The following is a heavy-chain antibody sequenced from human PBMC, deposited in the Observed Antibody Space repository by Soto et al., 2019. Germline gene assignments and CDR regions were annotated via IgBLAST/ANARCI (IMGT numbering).Heavy chain of an antibody. D-gene: IGHD3-3*01. Sequence: GASVKVSCKASGYTFTSYGISWVRQAPGQGLEWMGWISAYNGNTNYAQKLLGRVTMTTDTSTSTAYMELRSLRSDDTAVYYCARKFTIFGVVIDDYWGQGTLVTVSS. CDR1: GYTFTSYG. CDR2: ISAYNGNT. V-gene: IGHV1-18*01. J-gene: IGHJ4*02. CDR3: ARKFTIFGVVIDDY.